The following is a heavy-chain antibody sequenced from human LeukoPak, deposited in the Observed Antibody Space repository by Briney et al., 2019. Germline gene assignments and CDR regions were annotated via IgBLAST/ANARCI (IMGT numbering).Heavy chain of an antibody. CDR2: IYYSGST. Sequence: SETLSLTCTVSGGSISSYYWSWIRQPPGKGLEWIGYIYYSGSTNYNPSLKSRVTISVDTSKNQFSLKLSSVTAADTAVYYCARDRDTMVRGRRAYYYYYMDVWGKGTTVTVSS. CDR3: ARDRDTMVRGRRAYYYYYMDV. D-gene: IGHD3-10*01. CDR1: GGSISSYY. J-gene: IGHJ6*03. V-gene: IGHV4-59*01.